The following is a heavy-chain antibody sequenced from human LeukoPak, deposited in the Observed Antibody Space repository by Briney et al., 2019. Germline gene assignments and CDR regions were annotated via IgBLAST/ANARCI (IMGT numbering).Heavy chain of an antibody. CDR2: IYPGDSDT. CDR1: GYSFTSYW. CDR3: ARLIAVAANWFDP. Sequence: TGDSLKISCKGSGYSFTSYWIGWVRQMPGKGLEWMGIIYPGDSDTRYSPSFQGQVTISADKSISTAYLQWSSLKASDTPMYYCARLIAVAANWFDPWGQGTLVTVSS. V-gene: IGHV5-51*01. D-gene: IGHD6-19*01. J-gene: IGHJ5*02.